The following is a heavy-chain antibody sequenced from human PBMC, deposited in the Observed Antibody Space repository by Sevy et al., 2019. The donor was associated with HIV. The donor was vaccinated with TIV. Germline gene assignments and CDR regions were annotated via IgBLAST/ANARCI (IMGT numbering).Heavy chain of an antibody. CDR3: ARGIFSNYVFYYFDC. CDR2: ISAYSGNT. J-gene: IGHJ4*02. CDR1: GYTFTNYY. V-gene: IGHV1-18*04. D-gene: IGHD4-4*01. Sequence: ASVKVSCKASGYTFTNYYITWVRQAPGQGLEWMGWISAYSGNTNYAQKLQGRVTMTTDTSTSIAYMELRSLTSDDTALYYCARGIFSNYVFYYFDCWGQGTLVTVSS.